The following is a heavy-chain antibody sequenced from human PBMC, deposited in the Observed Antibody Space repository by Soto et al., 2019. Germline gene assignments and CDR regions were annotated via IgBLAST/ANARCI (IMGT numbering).Heavy chain of an antibody. D-gene: IGHD3-16*01. Sequence: GGSLRLSCVAAGFTFRDYAMHWVRRIPGKGLVWVAVISSSGDRQQYAESVKGRFTISRDNSQNTLYLQVSSLTSDDSAVFHCARTPAAMITDRYNWFDAWGPGTQVTVSS. CDR1: GFTFRDYA. CDR2: ISSSGDRQ. V-gene: IGHV3-30-3*01. CDR3: ARTPAAMITDRYNWFDA. J-gene: IGHJ5*02.